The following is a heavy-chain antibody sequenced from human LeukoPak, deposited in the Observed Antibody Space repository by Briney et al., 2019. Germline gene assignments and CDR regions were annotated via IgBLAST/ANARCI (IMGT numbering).Heavy chain of an antibody. D-gene: IGHD4-17*01. CDR1: GGSISNYF. CDR3: ARDKSVTNYGDAFQI. Sequence: SETLSLTCTVSGGSISNYFWSWIRQPAGKGLEWIGRIYTSGSTNYNPSLKSRVTMSVDTSRHQFSLKLSSVAAADTAVYYCARDKSVTNYGDAFQIWGQGTRVTVSS. J-gene: IGHJ3*02. CDR2: IYTSGST. V-gene: IGHV4-4*07.